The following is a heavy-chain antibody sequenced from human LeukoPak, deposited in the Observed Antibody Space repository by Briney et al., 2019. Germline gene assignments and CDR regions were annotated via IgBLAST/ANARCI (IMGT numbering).Heavy chain of an antibody. D-gene: IGHD7-27*01. CDR1: GFTFSSYW. J-gene: IGHJ4*02. CDR3: ARDGDENYFDY. V-gene: IGHV3-7*01. Sequence: GGPLRLSCAASGFTFSSYWMSWVRQAPGKGLEWVANIKQDGSEKYYVDSVKGRFTISRDNAKNSLYLQMNSLRAEDTAVYYCARDGDENYFDYWGQGTLVTVSS. CDR2: IKQDGSEK.